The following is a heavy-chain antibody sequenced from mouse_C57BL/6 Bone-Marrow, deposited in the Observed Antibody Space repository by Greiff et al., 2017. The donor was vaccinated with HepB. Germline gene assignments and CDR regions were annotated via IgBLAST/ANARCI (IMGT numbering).Heavy chain of an antibody. CDR1: GYTFTSYW. V-gene: IGHV1-69*01. CDR3: ARSEVTGTYAMDY. Sequence: QVQLKQPGAELVMPGASVKLSCKASGYTFTSYWMHWVKQRPGQGLEWIGEIDPSDSYTNYNQKFKGKSTLTVDKSSSPAYMQLSSLTSEDSAVYYCARSEVTGTYAMDYWGQGTSVTVSS. J-gene: IGHJ4*01. D-gene: IGHD2-1*01. CDR2: IDPSDSYT.